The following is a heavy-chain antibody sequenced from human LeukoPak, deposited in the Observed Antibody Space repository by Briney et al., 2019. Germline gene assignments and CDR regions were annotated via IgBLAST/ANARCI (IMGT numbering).Heavy chain of an antibody. Sequence: GGSLRLSCAASGFTFSSYAMSWVRQAPGKGLEWVSAISGSGGSTYCADSVKGRFTISRDNAKNSLYLQMNSLRAEDTAVYYCARDFYYDSSGYYDYFDYWGQGNLVTVSS. CDR1: GFTFSSYA. V-gene: IGHV3-23*01. CDR3: ARDFYYDSSGYYDYFDY. J-gene: IGHJ4*02. D-gene: IGHD3-22*01. CDR2: ISGSGGST.